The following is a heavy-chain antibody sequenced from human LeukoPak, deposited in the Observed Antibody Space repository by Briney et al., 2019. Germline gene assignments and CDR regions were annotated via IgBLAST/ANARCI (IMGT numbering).Heavy chain of an antibody. CDR2: LYHSGST. V-gene: IGHV4-38-2*02. J-gene: IGHJ6*03. D-gene: IGHD3-10*01. Sequence: SETLSLTCTVSGYSISSGYYWDWIRQPPGKGLEWIGSLYHSGSTYYNPSLKSRVTISVDTSKKQFSLKLTFVTAADTAVYYCARELHYYGSGSYYNLKTYYYYYMDVWGKGTTVTISS. CDR1: GYSISSGYY. CDR3: ARELHYYGSGSYYNLKTYYYYYMDV.